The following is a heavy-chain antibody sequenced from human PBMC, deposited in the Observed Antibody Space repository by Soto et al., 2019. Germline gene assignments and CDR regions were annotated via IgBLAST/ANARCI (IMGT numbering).Heavy chain of an antibody. V-gene: IGHV3-21*01. Sequence: GGSLRLSCAASGFTFSSYSMNWVRQAPGKGLEWVSSISSSSSYIYYADSVKGRFTISRDNAKNSLYLQMNSLRAEDTAVYYCARDRSSSRWYFYILWGQGDLVTVSS. CDR2: ISSSSSYI. J-gene: IGHJ4*02. D-gene: IGHD6-13*01. CDR1: GFTFSSYS. CDR3: ARDRSSSRWYFYIL.